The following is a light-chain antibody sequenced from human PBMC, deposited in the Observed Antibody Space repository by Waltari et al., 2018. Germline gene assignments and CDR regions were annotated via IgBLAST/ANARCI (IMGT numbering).Light chain of an antibody. J-gene: IGLJ2*01. Sequence: QSVVTQPPSASGTPGQRVTISCSGSSPTIGSPSVNWYQQLPGTAPNLLIYSNNQWPSGVPDRFSGSKSGTSASLAISGLQSEDEADYYCAAWDDSLNGVVFGGGTKLTVL. CDR1: SPTIGSPS. CDR2: SNN. V-gene: IGLV1-44*01. CDR3: AAWDDSLNGVV.